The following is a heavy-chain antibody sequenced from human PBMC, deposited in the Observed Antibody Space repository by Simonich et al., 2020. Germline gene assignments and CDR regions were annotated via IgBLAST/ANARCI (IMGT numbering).Heavy chain of an antibody. Sequence: QLQLQESGPGLVKPSETLSLTCTVSGGSISSSSYYWGWIRQPPGKGLEWIGSIYYVGSTYYNPSLTSRVTISVDTSKNQFSLKLSSVTAADTAVYYCARHAGFAFDIWGQGTMVTVSS. V-gene: IGHV4-39*01. CDR1: GGSISSSSYY. J-gene: IGHJ3*02. CDR3: ARHAGFAFDI. CDR2: IYYVGST. D-gene: IGHD6-13*01.